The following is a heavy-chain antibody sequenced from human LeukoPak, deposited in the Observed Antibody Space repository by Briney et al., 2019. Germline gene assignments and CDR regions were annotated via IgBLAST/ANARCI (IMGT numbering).Heavy chain of an antibody. CDR3: TSRDPCSGGSCYGLGY. D-gene: IGHD2-15*01. CDR2: ISGSGGRT. V-gene: IGHV3-23*01. Sequence: GSLRLSCAASGFAFSSYGIHWVRQAPGKGLEWVSAISGSGGRTYYADSVKGRFTISRDNSKNTLYLQMNSLRVEDTAVYYCTSRDPCSGGSCYGLGYWGQGTLVTVSS. CDR1: GFAFSSYG. J-gene: IGHJ4*02.